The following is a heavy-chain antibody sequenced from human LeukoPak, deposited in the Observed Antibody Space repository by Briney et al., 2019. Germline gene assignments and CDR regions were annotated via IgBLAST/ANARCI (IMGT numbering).Heavy chain of an antibody. D-gene: IGHD6-13*01. CDR1: GGSISSYY. Sequence: KASETLSLTCTVSGGSISSYYWSWIRQPPGKGLEWIGYIYYSGSTNYNPSLKSRVTISVDTSKNQFSLKLSSVTAADTAVYYSARDLGIAAAGDYYYYYGMDAWGQGTTVTVPS. J-gene: IGHJ6*02. V-gene: IGHV4-59*01. CDR2: IYYSGST. CDR3: ARDLGIAAAGDYYYYYGMDA.